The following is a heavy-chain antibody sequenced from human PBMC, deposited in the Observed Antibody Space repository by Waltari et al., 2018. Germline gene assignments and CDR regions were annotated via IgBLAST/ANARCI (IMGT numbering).Heavy chain of an antibody. CDR2: IIPIFGTA. CDR3: VGGIDKWFDP. Sequence: QVQLVQSGAEVTKPGSSVKVSCKASGCTFSSYARSWVRQAPGQGLEWMGGIIPIFGTANYAQKFQGRVTITTDESTSTAYMELSSLRSEDTAVYYCVGGIDKWFDPWGQGTLVTVSS. CDR1: GCTFSSYA. V-gene: IGHV1-69*05. D-gene: IGHD1-20*01. J-gene: IGHJ5*02.